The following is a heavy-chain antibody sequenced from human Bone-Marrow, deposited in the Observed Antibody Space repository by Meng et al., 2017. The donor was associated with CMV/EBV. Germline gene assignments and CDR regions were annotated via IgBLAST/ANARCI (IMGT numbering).Heavy chain of an antibody. CDR3: ARDVGVIVVVPAAISWFDP. V-gene: IGHV3-21*01. J-gene: IGHJ5*02. CDR2: ISSSSSYI. D-gene: IGHD2-2*01. CDR1: GFTFSSYW. Sequence: GESLKISCAASGFTFSSYWMHWVRQAPGKGLEWVSSISSSSSYIYYADSVKGRFTISRDNAKNSLYLQMNSLRAEDTAVYYCARDVGVIVVVPAAISWFDPWGQGTRVTGSS.